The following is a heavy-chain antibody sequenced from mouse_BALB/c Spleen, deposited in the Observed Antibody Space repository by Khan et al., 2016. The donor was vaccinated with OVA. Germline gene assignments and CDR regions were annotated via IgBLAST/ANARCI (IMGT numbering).Heavy chain of an antibody. Sequence: QVQLQQPGAELVRPGASVKLSCEASGYKFTSSWMNWVKQSPEQGLEWIGRIDPYDSETHYNQNFKDKSILTVAKSSSTAYMQLSSLTSEDSAFYFCARNPFAYWGQGTLVTVAA. V-gene: IGHV1-52*01. J-gene: IGHJ3*01. CDR2: IDPYDSET. CDR3: ARNPFAY. CDR1: GYKFTSSW.